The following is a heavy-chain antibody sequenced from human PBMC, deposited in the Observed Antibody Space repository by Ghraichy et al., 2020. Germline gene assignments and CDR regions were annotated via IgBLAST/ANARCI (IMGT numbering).Heavy chain of an antibody. V-gene: IGHV1-8*01. CDR2: MNPNSGNT. J-gene: IGHJ5*02. CDR1: GYTFTSYD. D-gene: IGHD4-11*01. CDR3: ARGYFSDHHPLWIDYSNYWFDP. Sequence: ASVKVSCKASGYTFTSYDINWVRQATGQGLEWMGWMNPNSGNTGYAQKFQGRVTMTRNTSISTAYMELSSLRSEDTAVYYCARGYFSDHHPLWIDYSNYWFDPWGQGTLVTVSS.